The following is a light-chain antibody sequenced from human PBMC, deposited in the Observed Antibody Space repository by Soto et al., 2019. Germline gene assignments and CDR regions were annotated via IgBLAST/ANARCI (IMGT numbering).Light chain of an antibody. CDR1: QSISSS. V-gene: IGKV3-15*01. CDR2: GAS. Sequence: EIVMTQSPATLSVSPGERATLSCRASQSISSSLAWYQQKPGQAPRLLIHGASTRATSNPGRFSGSGSGAEFTLTISSLQSEDFALYYCQQYYDWPPTFGQGTKLDIK. CDR3: QQYYDWPPT. J-gene: IGKJ1*01.